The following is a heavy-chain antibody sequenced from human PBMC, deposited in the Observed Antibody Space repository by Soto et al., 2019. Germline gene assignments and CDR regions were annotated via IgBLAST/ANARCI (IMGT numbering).Heavy chain of an antibody. Sequence: HPGGSLRLSCAASGFTFSSYAMRWVRQAPGKGLEWVAVISYDGSNKYYADSVKGRFTISRDNSKNTLYLQMNSLRAEDTAVYYCARGGVGPFNFDYWGQGTLVTVSS. CDR2: ISYDGSNK. V-gene: IGHV3-30-3*01. CDR3: ARGGVGPFNFDY. CDR1: GFTFSSYA. J-gene: IGHJ4*02. D-gene: IGHD1-26*01.